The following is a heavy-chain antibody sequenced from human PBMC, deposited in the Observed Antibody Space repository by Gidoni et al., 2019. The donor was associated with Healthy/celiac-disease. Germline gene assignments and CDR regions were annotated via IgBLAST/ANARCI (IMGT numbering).Heavy chain of an antibody. CDR2: ISYDGSNK. D-gene: IGHD3-10*01. CDR3: AKDTRITMVRGLIERGYYYYGMDV. Sequence: QVQLVESGGGVVQPGRSLRLSCAASGFTFSSYGMHWVRQAPGKGLEWVAVISYDGSNKYYADSVKGRFTISRDNSKNTLYLQMNSLRAEDTAVYYCAKDTRITMVRGLIERGYYYYGMDVWGQGTTVTVSS. J-gene: IGHJ6*02. V-gene: IGHV3-30*18. CDR1: GFTFSSYG.